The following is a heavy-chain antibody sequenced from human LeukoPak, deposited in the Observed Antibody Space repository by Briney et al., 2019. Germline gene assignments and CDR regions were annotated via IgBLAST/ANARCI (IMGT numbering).Heavy chain of an antibody. D-gene: IGHD5-18*01. J-gene: IGHJ4*02. CDR2: IYNSGST. CDR3: ARGGYSYGYDDDFDY. Sequence: SETLSLTCTVFGGSISSYYWSWIRQPPGKGLEWIGYIYNSGSTNYNPSLKSRVTISVDTAKNQFSLKLSHVTAADTAVYYCARGGYSYGYDDDFDYWGQGTLVTVSS. V-gene: IGHV4-59*01. CDR1: GGSISSYY.